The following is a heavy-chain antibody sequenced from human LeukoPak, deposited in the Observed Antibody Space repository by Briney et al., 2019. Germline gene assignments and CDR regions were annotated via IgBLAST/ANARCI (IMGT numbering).Heavy chain of an antibody. J-gene: IGHJ4*02. D-gene: IGHD6-19*01. CDR2: ISYDGSNK. Sequence: PGGSLRLSCAVSGFTFRSYAMHWVRQAPGKGLEWVAVISYDGSNKYYADSVKGRFTISRDNAKNSLYLQMNSLRAEDTAVYYCARVLRSSGWYGDYWGQGTLVTVSS. CDR1: GFTFRSYA. V-gene: IGHV3-30*04. CDR3: ARVLRSSGWYGDY.